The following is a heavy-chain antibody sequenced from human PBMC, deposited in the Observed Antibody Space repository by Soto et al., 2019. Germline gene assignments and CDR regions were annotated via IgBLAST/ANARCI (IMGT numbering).Heavy chain of an antibody. CDR1: GFIFSDYA. V-gene: IGHV3-23*01. CDR2: ISGSGESI. CDR3: AIDRHGSDWYTYYFYTLAV. D-gene: IGHD6-13*01. J-gene: IGHJ6*02. Sequence: GGSLRLSCAASGFIFSDYAMTWVRQAPGKGLEGVSGISGSGESIYYADSVEGRFTISRDNSKNTLYLQMNSLRGEDMAVYYCAIDRHGSDWYTYYFYTLAVWGQGTTVTVSS.